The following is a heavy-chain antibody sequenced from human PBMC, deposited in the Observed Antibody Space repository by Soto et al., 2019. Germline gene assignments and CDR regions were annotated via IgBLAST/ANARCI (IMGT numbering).Heavy chain of an antibody. V-gene: IGHV1-58*01. CDR2: IVIGTGNT. D-gene: IGHD3-3*01. CDR3: GAASFTVLDYFSGMGG. J-gene: IGHJ6*02. Sequence: ASVKVSCKASGFTFSTSAVQWVRQARGQRLEWIGWIVIGTGNTNYAQKFQERVTITRDMSTNTVYMELSSLRSEDTAVYYCGAASFTVLDYFSGMGGWGQGTTVTVSS. CDR1: GFTFSTSA.